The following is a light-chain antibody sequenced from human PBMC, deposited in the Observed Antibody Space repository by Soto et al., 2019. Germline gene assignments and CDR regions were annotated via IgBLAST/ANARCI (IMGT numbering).Light chain of an antibody. Sequence: EIVLTQSPGTLSLSPGEGATLSCRASQSVVTNLAWYRQKPGQAPRLLIFGASTRATGIPARFSGGGSGTEFTLTITSLQSEDFAVYYCQQYDIWPRTFGQGTKVDIK. J-gene: IGKJ1*01. CDR2: GAS. V-gene: IGKV3-15*01. CDR3: QQYDIWPRT. CDR1: QSVVTN.